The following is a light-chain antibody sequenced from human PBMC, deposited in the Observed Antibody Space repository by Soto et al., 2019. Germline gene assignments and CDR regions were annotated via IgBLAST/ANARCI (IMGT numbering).Light chain of an antibody. CDR2: AAS. J-gene: IGKJ3*01. CDR3: QKYNSDHV. CDR1: QDISHY. V-gene: IGKV1-27*01. Sequence: DIQITQSPSSLSASVGDRVTITCRASQDISHYLAWYQQKPGKVPKLLIYAASTLQSGVPSRFSGSGSRTDFTLTISSLQPEDVATYYCQKYNSDHVFGPGTKVDIK.